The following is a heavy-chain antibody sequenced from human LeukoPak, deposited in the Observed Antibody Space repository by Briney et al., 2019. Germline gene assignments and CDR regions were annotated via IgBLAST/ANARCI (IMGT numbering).Heavy chain of an antibody. CDR1: GFTFG. CDR3: AKDPLAY. J-gene: IGHJ4*02. V-gene: IGHV3-30*18. Sequence: GGSLRLSCAASGFTFGMHWVHQAPGKGPEWVAVISYNGSNKYYADSVKGRFTISRDNSKNTLYLQMNSLRAEDTAVYYCAKDPLAYWGQGTLVTVSS. CDR2: ISYNGSNK.